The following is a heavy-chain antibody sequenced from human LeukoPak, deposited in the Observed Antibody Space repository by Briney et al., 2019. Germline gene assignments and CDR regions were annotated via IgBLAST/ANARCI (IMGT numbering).Heavy chain of an antibody. J-gene: IGHJ4*02. CDR3: ARDGLDMGSYAVDFVY. Sequence: GGSLRLSCAASGFTFSSYSMNWVRQAPGKGLEWVSSISSSSSYIYYADSVKGRFTISRDNAKNSLYLQMNSLRAEDTAVYYCARDGLDMGSYAVDFVYWGQGTLVTVSS. V-gene: IGHV3-21*01. CDR1: GFTFSSYS. D-gene: IGHD1-26*01. CDR2: ISSSSSYI.